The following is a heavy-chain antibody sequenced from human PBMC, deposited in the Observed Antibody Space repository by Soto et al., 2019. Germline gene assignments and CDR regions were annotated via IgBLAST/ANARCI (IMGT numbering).Heavy chain of an antibody. J-gene: IGHJ5*02. CDR2: IDYSGST. D-gene: IGHD3-10*01. Sequence: QVQLQESGPGLVKPSQTLSLTCTVSGGSISSGGYYWSWIRQHPEKGLVWIGYIDYSGSTYYNPSLTSRVTISVDTSKNQFSLKLRSVTAADTAVYYCARDGSKTWPPLPGFDPWGQGTLVTVSS. CDR1: GGSISSGGYY. CDR3: ARDGSKTWPPLPGFDP. V-gene: IGHV4-31*03.